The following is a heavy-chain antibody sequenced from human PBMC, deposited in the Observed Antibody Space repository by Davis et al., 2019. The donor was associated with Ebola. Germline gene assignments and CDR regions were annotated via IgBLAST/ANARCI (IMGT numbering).Heavy chain of an antibody. Sequence: SETLSLTCAVYGGSFSGYYWSWIRQHPGKGLDWIGEINHSGSTNYNPSLKSRVTISVDTSKNQSSLKLSSVTAADTAVYYCARHGPVLWFGELLYTEDYYFDSWGQGTLVTVSS. V-gene: IGHV4-34*01. CDR3: ARHGPVLWFGELLYTEDYYFDS. CDR1: GGSFSGYY. D-gene: IGHD3-10*01. J-gene: IGHJ4*02. CDR2: INHSGST.